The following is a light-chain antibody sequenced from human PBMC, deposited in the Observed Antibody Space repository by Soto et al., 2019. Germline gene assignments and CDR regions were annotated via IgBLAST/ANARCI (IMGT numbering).Light chain of an antibody. V-gene: IGKV3-11*01. CDR2: DAS. J-gene: IGKJ3*01. Sequence: EIVLTQSPSTLALSPGERATLSCRAIQSVSNSYLAWYQHKLGQPPRLLIYDASNRATGIPVRFSGSGSGTDFTLTISSLEPEDFAVYYCQQRSTWPPFSFGPGTKVDIK. CDR3: QQRSTWPPFS. CDR1: QSVSNSY.